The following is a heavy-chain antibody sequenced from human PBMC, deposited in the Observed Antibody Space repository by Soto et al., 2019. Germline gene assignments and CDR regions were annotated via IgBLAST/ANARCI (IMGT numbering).Heavy chain of an antibody. CDR1: GFTFSSYA. CDR2: ISYDGSNK. CDR3: ARENLLKGDYGDPRAYYYYGMDV. Sequence: QVQLVESGGGVVQPGRSLRLSCAASGFTFSSYAMHWVRQAPGKGLEWVAVISYDGSNKYYADSVKGRFTISRDNSKNTLYLQMNSLRAEDTAVYYCARENLLKGDYGDPRAYYYYGMDVWGQGTTVTVSS. J-gene: IGHJ6*02. V-gene: IGHV3-30-3*01. D-gene: IGHD4-17*01.